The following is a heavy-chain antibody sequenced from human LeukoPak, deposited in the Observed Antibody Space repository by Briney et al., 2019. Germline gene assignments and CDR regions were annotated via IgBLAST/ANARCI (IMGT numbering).Heavy chain of an antibody. CDR2: ISYDGSNK. CDR3: ARDRGDSSGWPSYYFDY. Sequence: GRSLRLSCAASGFTFSSYGMHWVRQAPGKGLEWVAVISYDGSNKYYADSVKGRFTISRDNSKNTLYLQMNSLRAEDTAVYYCARDRGDSSGWPSYYFDYWGQGTLVTVSS. CDR1: GFTFSSYG. J-gene: IGHJ4*02. V-gene: IGHV3-30*03. D-gene: IGHD6-19*01.